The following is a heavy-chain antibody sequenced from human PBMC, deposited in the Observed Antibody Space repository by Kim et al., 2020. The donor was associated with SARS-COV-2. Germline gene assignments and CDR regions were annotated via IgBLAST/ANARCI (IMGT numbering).Heavy chain of an antibody. CDR2: IDYTGTT. J-gene: IGHJ5*02. CDR1: GGSISSGDFY. V-gene: IGHV4-39*01. CDR3: ARPYRRRGGGAWFDP. Sequence: SETLSLTCAVFGGSISSGDFYWGWLRQPPGKGLEWIGNIDYTGTTYYSPSLKSRVRVSVDSSKNQFSLRLTSLTAADTAVYYCARPYRRRGGGAWFDPWGQGTLVTVSS. D-gene: IGHD4-4*01.